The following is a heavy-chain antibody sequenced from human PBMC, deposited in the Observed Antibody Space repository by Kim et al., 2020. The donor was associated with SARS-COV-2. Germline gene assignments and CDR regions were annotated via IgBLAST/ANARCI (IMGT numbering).Heavy chain of an antibody. J-gene: IGHJ4*02. Sequence: SRQGRVPISVDTSKNQFSLKLSSVTAADTAVYYCASYYYDSSGYYYGFDYWGQGTLVTVSS. V-gene: IGHV4-59*01. D-gene: IGHD3-22*01. CDR3: ASYYYDSSGYYYGFDY.